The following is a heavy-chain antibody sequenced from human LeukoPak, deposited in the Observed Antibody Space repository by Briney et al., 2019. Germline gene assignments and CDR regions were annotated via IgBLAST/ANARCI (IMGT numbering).Heavy chain of an antibody. D-gene: IGHD6-6*01. CDR2: ISSSSSYT. CDR1: EFTFSSYS. Sequence: GGSLRLSCAASEFTFSSYSMNWVRQAPGKGLEWVSYISSSSSYTNYADSVKGRFTISRDNAKNSLYLQMNSLRAEDTAVYYCARVRYSSSSPWFDPWGQGTLVTVSS. V-gene: IGHV3-21*05. CDR3: ARVRYSSSSPWFDP. J-gene: IGHJ5*02.